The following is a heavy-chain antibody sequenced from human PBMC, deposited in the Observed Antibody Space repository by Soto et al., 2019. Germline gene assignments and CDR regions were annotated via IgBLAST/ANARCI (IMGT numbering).Heavy chain of an antibody. D-gene: IGHD5-18*01. J-gene: IGHJ6*02. CDR3: ARRGYSYGYRGYYYYGMDV. CDR2: IWYDGSNK. CDR1: VFTFSSYG. V-gene: IGHV3-33*01. Sequence: RWSLRLSCAASVFTFSSYGMHWFRQAPGKGLEWVAVIWYDGSNKYYADSVKGRFTISRDNSKNTLYLQMNSLRAEDTAVYYCARRGYSYGYRGYYYYGMDVWGQGTTVTSP.